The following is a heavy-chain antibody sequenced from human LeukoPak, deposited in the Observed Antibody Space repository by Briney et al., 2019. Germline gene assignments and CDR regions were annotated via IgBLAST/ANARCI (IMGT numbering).Heavy chain of an antibody. CDR2: ISTYSGNP. V-gene: IGHV1-18*01. CDR3: ARGSGRIAANFDY. J-gene: IGHJ4*02. CDR1: GYTFTTYG. D-gene: IGHD6-13*01. Sequence: ASVKVSCKASGYTFTTYGISWVRQAPGQGLEWMGWISTYSGNPTYVQNLQGRVTMTTDTSTSTAYMELRSLRSDDTAVYYCARGSGRIAANFDYWGQGTLVTVSS.